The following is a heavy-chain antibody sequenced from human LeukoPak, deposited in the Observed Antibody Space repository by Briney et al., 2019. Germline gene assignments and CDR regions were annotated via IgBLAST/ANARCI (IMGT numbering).Heavy chain of an antibody. CDR2: INPNSGGT. J-gene: IGHJ4*02. CDR1: GYTFTGYY. CDR3: ARDGQVGYFDWLLYDY. V-gene: IGHV1-2*02. D-gene: IGHD3-9*01. Sequence: ASVKVSCKASGYTFTGYYMHWVRQAPGQGLEWMGWINPNSGGTNYARKFQGRVTMTRDTSISTAYMELRSLRSDDTAVYYCARDGQVGYFDWLLYDYWGQGTLVTVSS.